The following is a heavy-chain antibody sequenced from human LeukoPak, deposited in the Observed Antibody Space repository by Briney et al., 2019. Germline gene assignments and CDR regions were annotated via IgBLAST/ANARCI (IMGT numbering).Heavy chain of an antibody. CDR2: IKQDGSET. CDR1: GFTLSTYW. CDR3: ANGDGFDY. J-gene: IGHJ4*02. Sequence: SGGSLRLSCAPSGFTLSTYWMSWVRQAPREGLEWVANIKQDGSETYYADSVKGRFTIFRDNPKNSLYLQMDSLRVEDTAVYYCANGDGFDYWGQGTLVIVSS. V-gene: IGHV3-7*01. D-gene: IGHD5-24*01.